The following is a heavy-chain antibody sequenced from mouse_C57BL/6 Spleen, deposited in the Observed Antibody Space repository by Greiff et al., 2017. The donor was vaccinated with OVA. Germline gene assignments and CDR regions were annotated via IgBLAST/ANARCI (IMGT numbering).Heavy chain of an antibody. CDR3: AIYDDDDGTNAMDY. V-gene: IGHV1-74*01. Sequence: QVQLQQPGAELVKPGASVKVSCKASGYTFTSYWMHWVKQRPGQGLEWIGRIHPSDSDTNYNQKFKGKATLTVDKSSSTAYMQLSSLTSEDSAVYYCAIYDDDDGTNAMDYWGQGTSVTVSS. D-gene: IGHD2-4*01. CDR2: IHPSDSDT. J-gene: IGHJ4*01. CDR1: GYTFTSYW.